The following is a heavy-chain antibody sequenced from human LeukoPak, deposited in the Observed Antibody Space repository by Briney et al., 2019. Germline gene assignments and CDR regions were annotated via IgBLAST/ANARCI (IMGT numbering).Heavy chain of an antibody. Sequence: PGGSLRLSCAASGFTFSNYAMSWVRQAPGKGLEWVSSISASGATTVYVDSVKGRFTISRENAKNSLYLQMNSLRAGDTAVYYCARGGTYYYDSSGYSAFDYWGQGTLVTVSS. CDR1: GFTFSNYA. CDR3: ARGGTYYYDSSGYSAFDY. V-gene: IGHV3-23*01. D-gene: IGHD3-22*01. CDR2: ISASGATT. J-gene: IGHJ4*02.